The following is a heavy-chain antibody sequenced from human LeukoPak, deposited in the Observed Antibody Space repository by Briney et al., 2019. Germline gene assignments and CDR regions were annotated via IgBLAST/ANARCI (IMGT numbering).Heavy chain of an antibody. Sequence: SETLSLTCTVSGGSIGSGGYYWSWIRQHPGKGLEWIGYIYYSGSTYYNPSLKSRVTISVDTSKNQFSLKLSSVTAADTAVYYCARAMVRGVFGVDWFDPWGQGTLVTVSS. V-gene: IGHV4-31*03. CDR2: IYYSGST. D-gene: IGHD3-10*01. J-gene: IGHJ5*02. CDR3: ARAMVRGVFGVDWFDP. CDR1: GGSIGSGGYY.